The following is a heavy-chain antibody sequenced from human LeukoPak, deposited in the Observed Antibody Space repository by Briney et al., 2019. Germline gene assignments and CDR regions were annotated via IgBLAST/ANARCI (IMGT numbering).Heavy chain of an antibody. D-gene: IGHD2-2*01. V-gene: IGHV1-18*04. CDR2: ISAYNGNT. CDR3: ARTGSIVVVPTPLDY. Sequence: ASVKVSCKASGYTFTSYGISWARQAPGQGLEWMGWISAYNGNTNYAQKLQGRVTMTTDTSTSTAYMELRSLRSDDTAVYYCARTGSIVVVPTPLDYWGQGTLVTVSS. CDR1: GYTFTSYG. J-gene: IGHJ4*02.